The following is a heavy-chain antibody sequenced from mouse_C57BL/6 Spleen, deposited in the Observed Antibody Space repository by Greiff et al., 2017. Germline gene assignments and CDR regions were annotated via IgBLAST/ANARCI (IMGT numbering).Heavy chain of an antibody. V-gene: IGHV5-17*01. J-gene: IGHJ1*03. D-gene: IGHD2-12*01. Sequence: EVKVVESGGGLVKPGGSLKLSCAASGFTFSDYGMHWVRQAPEKGLEWVAYISSGSSTIYYADTVKGRFTISRDNAKNTLFLQMTILRSEDTAMYYCARFDDEGFYWYFDVWGTGTTVTVSS. CDR3: ARFDDEGFYWYFDV. CDR1: GFTFSDYG. CDR2: ISSGSSTI.